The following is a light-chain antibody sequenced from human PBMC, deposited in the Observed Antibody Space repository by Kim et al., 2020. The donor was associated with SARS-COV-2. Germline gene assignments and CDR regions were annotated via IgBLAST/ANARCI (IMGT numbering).Light chain of an antibody. CDR2: SHN. CDR3: AAWDDSLNGPV. V-gene: IGLV1-44*01. J-gene: IGLJ2*01. Sequence: ELTQPPSASETPGQRVTISCSGGPSNIGRNAVSWYQQLPGTAPKLLLYSHNQRPSGVPDRFSGSKSGTSASLAISGLQSEDEADYYCAAWDDSLNGPVFGGGTQLTVL. CDR1: PSNIGRNA.